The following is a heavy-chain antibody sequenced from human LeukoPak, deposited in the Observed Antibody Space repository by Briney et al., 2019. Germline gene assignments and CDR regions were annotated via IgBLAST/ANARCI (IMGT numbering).Heavy chain of an antibody. D-gene: IGHD3-22*01. CDR3: AKDSEIQQEYYYDSSGYQGGHDAFDI. CDR2: ISGSGGST. CDR1: GFTFSSYA. J-gene: IGHJ3*02. V-gene: IGHV3-23*01. Sequence: GGSLRLSCAASGFTFSSYAMSWVRQAPGKGLEWVSAISGSGGSTYYADSVKGRFTISRDNSKNTLYLQMNSLRAEDTAVYYCAKDSEIQQEYYYDSSGYQGGHDAFDIWGQGTMVTVSS.